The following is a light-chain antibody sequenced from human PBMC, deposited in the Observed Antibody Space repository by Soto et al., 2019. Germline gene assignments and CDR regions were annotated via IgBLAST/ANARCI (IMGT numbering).Light chain of an antibody. Sequence: EIVLTQSPGTLSLSPGERATLSCRASQSLGNTYLAWYQRKPGQAPRLLIYDASSRATDIPDRFSGSGAGTDCTLTISRLEPEDSGVYYCQQYGTLITFGQGTRLEIK. V-gene: IGKV3-20*01. CDR3: QQYGTLIT. CDR2: DAS. CDR1: QSLGNTY. J-gene: IGKJ5*01.